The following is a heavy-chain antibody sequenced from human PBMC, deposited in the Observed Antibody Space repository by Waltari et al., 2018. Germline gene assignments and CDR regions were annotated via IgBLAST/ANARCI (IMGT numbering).Heavy chain of an antibody. CDR2: MSLSGSSI. J-gene: IGHJ6*02. D-gene: IGHD1-26*01. CDR1: GLTFGNCA. Sequence: EVQLLESGGGLVQPGGSLRLSCTAAGLTFGNCAMTWVRQAPGKGLEWVSSMSLSGSSIYYTDSVKGRFTISRDNSKNTLYLQMNSLRAEDTAIYYCAKEWESDYYYYGVDVWGQGTTVTVSS. V-gene: IGHV3-23*01. CDR3: AKEWESDYYYYGVDV.